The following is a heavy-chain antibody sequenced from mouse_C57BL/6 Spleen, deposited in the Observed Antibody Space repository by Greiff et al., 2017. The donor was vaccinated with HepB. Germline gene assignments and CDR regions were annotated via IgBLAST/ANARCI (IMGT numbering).Heavy chain of an antibody. V-gene: IGHV5-4*01. CDR1: GFTFSSYA. J-gene: IGHJ4*01. Sequence: EVQVVESGGGLVKPGGSLKLSCAASGFTFSSYAMSWVRQTPEKRLEWVATISDGGSYTYYPDNVKGRFTISRDNAKNNLYLQMSHLKSEDTAMYYCARDHGSSYPFAMDYWGQGTSVTVSS. D-gene: IGHD1-1*01. CDR2: ISDGGSYT. CDR3: ARDHGSSYPFAMDY.